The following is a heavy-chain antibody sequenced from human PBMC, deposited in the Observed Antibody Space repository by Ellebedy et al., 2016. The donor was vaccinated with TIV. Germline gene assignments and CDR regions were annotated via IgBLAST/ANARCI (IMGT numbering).Heavy chain of an antibody. CDR1: GFTFDDYA. Sequence: SLKISCAASGFTFDDYAMHWVRQAPGKGLEWVSGISWNSGSIGYADSVKGRFTISRDNAKNSLYLQMNSLRAEDTALYYCAKDIRMLVATINIWGYFDLWGRGTLVTVSS. CDR2: ISWNSGSI. V-gene: IGHV3-9*01. D-gene: IGHD5-12*01. CDR3: AKDIRMLVATINIWGYFDL. J-gene: IGHJ2*01.